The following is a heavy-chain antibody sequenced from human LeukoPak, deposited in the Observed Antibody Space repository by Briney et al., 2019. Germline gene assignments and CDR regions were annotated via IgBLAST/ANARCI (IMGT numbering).Heavy chain of an antibody. Sequence: PGGSLRLSCAASGFTFSSYAMSWVRQAPGKGLEWVSTISSNSDSYTYYADSVKGRFTISRDNAKNSLYLQMSNLRAEDTAVYFCARGGGLDVWGQGATVTVSS. V-gene: IGHV3-21*04. CDR2: ISSNSDSYT. J-gene: IGHJ6*02. CDR1: GFTFSSYA. CDR3: ARGGGLDV. D-gene: IGHD3-16*01.